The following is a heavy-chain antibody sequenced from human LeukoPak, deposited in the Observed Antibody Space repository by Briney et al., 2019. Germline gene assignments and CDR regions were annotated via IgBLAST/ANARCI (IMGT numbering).Heavy chain of an antibody. J-gene: IGHJ4*02. CDR1: GFTVSNKY. CDR3: AKKGPRDGYNHGLFEY. Sequence: HPGGSLRLSRAVSGFTVSNKYMSWVRQAPGKVLEWVSIIYSGGTTYYADSVKGRFTISRDNSKNTLYLQMDSLRAEDTAVYYCAKKGPRDGYNHGLFEYSGQGTLVTVSS. CDR2: IYSGGTT. D-gene: IGHD5-24*01. V-gene: IGHV3-53*01.